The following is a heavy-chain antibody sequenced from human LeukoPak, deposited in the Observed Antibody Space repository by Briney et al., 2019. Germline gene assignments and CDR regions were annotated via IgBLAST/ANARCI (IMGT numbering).Heavy chain of an antibody. D-gene: IGHD2-15*01. CDR2: IYYTGNT. Sequence: SETLSLTCTVTGGSISSYYWSWIRQPPGKGLEWIGYIYYTGNTNYNPSLKSRVTISEDTSTNQVSLELSSVTAVDTAVYYCVRHSRVVAFDYWGQGNLVTLST. CDR3: VRHSRVVAFDY. V-gene: IGHV4-59*08. J-gene: IGHJ4*02. CDR1: GGSISSYY.